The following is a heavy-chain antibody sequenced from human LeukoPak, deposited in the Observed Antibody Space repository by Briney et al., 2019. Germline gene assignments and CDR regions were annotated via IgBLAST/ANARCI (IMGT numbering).Heavy chain of an antibody. CDR2: ISYDGSNK. J-gene: IGHJ4*02. D-gene: IGHD6-19*01. CDR1: GFTFSSYA. V-gene: IGHV3-30-3*01. CDR3: ATASAETGTFVY. Sequence: GGSLRLSCAASGFTFSSYAMHWVRQAPGKGLEWVAVISYDGSNKYYADSVKGRFTISRDNAKNTVYLQMNSLRVEDTAVYYCATASAETGTFVYWGQGTLVTVSS.